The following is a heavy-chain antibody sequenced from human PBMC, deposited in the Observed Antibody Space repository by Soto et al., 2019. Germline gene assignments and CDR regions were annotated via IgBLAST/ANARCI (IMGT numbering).Heavy chain of an antibody. V-gene: IGHV3-23*01. Sequence: EVQLLELGGAWLHLGGSLRFSVEASDLPFTNYAMSGVPRAQERGRGWVSTISGSGDNTYYVDSVKGRFTISRDNSKNTLYLQMNNLRAEDTAVYFCAKDRGMTTVTTVDYWGQGALVTVSS. CDR1: DLPFTNYA. J-gene: IGHJ4*02. CDR3: AKDRGMTTVTTVDY. CDR2: ISGSGDNT. D-gene: IGHD4-17*01.